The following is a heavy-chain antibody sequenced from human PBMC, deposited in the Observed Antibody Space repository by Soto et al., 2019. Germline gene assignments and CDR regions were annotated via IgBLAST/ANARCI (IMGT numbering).Heavy chain of an antibody. CDR1: GFTFSSYW. Sequence: EVQLVESGGGLVQPGGSLRLSCAASGFTFSSYWMSWVRQAPGKGLEWVANIKQEGSEKYYVDSVKGRFTISRDNAKKSLYLQMNSLRAEDTAVYYCARGQPAMAHYYYYGMDVWGQGTTVTVSS. V-gene: IGHV3-7*05. J-gene: IGHJ6*02. D-gene: IGHD5-18*01. CDR2: IKQEGSEK. CDR3: ARGQPAMAHYYYYGMDV.